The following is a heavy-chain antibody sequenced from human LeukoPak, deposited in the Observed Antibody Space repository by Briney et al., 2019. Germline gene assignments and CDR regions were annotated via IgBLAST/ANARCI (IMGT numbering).Heavy chain of an antibody. CDR3: ARKGGTRGPLNY. Sequence: GGSLRLSCAASGFTFSSYDMHWVRQATGKGLEWASAIGTAGDTYYPGSVKGRFTISRDNAKNSLFLQMNSLTAEDTAVYYCARKGGTRGPLNYWGQGTLVTVSS. CDR2: IGTAGDT. J-gene: IGHJ4*02. CDR1: GFTFSSYD. V-gene: IGHV3-13*01. D-gene: IGHD2-8*01.